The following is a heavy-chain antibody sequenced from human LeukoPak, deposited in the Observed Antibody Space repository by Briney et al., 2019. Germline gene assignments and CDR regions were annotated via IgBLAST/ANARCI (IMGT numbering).Heavy chain of an antibody. Sequence: SETLPLTCAVGGGSFIGYYWSWIGQPPGRGLEGIGEINHSGSTNYHPSLKSRVTISVDTSKNHFSQKLSSVTAADTAMYYCARRPWNSDYYLDYWGQGTLVTVSS. V-gene: IGHV4-34*01. CDR2: INHSGST. D-gene: IGHD1-7*01. J-gene: IGHJ4*02. CDR3: ARRPWNSDYYLDY. CDR1: GGSFIGYY.